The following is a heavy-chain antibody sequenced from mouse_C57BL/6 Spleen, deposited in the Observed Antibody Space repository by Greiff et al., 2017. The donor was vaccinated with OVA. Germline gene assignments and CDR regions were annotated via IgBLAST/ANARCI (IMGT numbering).Heavy chain of an antibody. CDR3: ARGGKPDY. J-gene: IGHJ3*01. D-gene: IGHD2-1*01. Sequence: VQLQQSGAELVRPGSSVKLSCKASGYTFTSYWMHWVKQRPIQGLEWIGNIDPSDSETHYNQKFKDKATLTVDKSSSTAYMQLSSLASEDSAVYYCARGGKPDYWGQGTLVTVSA. CDR1: GYTFTSYW. CDR2: IDPSDSET. V-gene: IGHV1-52*01.